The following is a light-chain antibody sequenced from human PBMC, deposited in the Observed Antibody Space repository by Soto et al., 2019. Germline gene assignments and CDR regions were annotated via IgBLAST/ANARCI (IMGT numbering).Light chain of an antibody. J-gene: IGLJ2*01. V-gene: IGLV2-14*03. CDR2: AVS. CDR1: SSDVGGYNY. Sequence: QSALTQPASVSGSPGQSITISCTGTSSDVGGYNYVSWYQQHPGKAPKLIIYAVSNRPSGVSDRFSGSKSGNTASLTISGLQPEDEADYYCNSYTSSSTLDVVFGGGTKVTVL. CDR3: NSYTSSSTLDVV.